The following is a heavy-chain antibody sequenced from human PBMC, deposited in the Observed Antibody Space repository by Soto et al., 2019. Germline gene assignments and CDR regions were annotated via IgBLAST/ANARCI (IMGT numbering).Heavy chain of an antibody. J-gene: IGHJ4*02. CDR1: GFTFSSYW. Sequence: EVQLVESGGGLVQPGGSLRLSCAASGFTFSSYWMHWVRQAPGKGLVWVSRINSDGSSTSYADSVKGRFTISRDNAXXTLYRQMKSLRAEDTAVYYCARSNFWSGDLPHFDYWGQGTLVTVSS. D-gene: IGHD3-3*01. V-gene: IGHV3-74*01. CDR2: INSDGSST. CDR3: ARSNFWSGDLPHFDY.